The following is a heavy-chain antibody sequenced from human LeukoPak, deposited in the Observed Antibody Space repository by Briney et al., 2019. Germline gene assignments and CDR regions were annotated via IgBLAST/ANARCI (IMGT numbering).Heavy chain of an antibody. CDR1: GFTLSTYS. D-gene: IGHD2-21*02. V-gene: IGHV3-48*01. CDR3: ARARGDHLYYYYYYMDI. Sequence: GGSLRLSCAASGFTLSTYSMNWVRQAPGKGLEWVSYISSGSSSTIYYADSVKGRFTISRDNAKDSLYLQMNSLRAEDTAVYYCARARGDHLYYYYYYMDIWGIGTTVTVSS. J-gene: IGHJ6*03. CDR2: ISSGSSSTI.